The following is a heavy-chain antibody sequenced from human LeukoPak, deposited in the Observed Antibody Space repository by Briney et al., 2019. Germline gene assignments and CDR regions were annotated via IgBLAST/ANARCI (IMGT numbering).Heavy chain of an antibody. Sequence: GGSLRLSCAASGITFTNFGMSWVRQAPGPGLELVSSISSSRTYINYADSLKGRFTISRDNAKNLLYLQMNRLRAEDTAVYYSARDLPGCSGGSCEGDAFDIWGQGTMVTVSS. CDR2: ISSSRTYI. CDR1: GITFTNFG. D-gene: IGHD2-15*01. CDR3: ARDLPGCSGGSCEGDAFDI. V-gene: IGHV3-21*01. J-gene: IGHJ3*02.